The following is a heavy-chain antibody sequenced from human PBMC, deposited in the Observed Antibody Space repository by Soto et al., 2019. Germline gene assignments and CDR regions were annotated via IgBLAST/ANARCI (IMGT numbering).Heavy chain of an antibody. D-gene: IGHD2-8*01. CDR3: AKGGRRVLIPMDV. CDR2: IRSSGEST. J-gene: IGHJ6*02. CDR1: GFTFSNYA. Sequence: QLLESGGGLVQTGGSLRLSCTASGFTFSNYAMSWVRQAPGKGLEWVSGIRSSGESTYYADSVKGRLTISRDNSKNILYLQINSLRAEDTAVYYCAKGGRRVLIPMDVWGQGTTVTVSS. V-gene: IGHV3-23*01.